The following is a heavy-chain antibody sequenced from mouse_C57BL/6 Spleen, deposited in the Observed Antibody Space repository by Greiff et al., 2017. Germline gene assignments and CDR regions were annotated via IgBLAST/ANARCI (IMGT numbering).Heavy chain of an antibody. J-gene: IGHJ1*03. D-gene: IGHD1-1*01. CDR3: ARTGGNYWYFDV. V-gene: IGHV1-55*01. CDR1: GYTFTSYW. Sequence: QVQLQQPGAELVKPGASVKMSCKASGYTFTSYWITWVKQRPGQGLEWIGDIYPGSGSTNYNEKFKSKATLTVDTSSSTAYMQLSSLTSEDSAVYDCARTGGNYWYFDVWGTGTTVTVSS. CDR2: IYPGSGST.